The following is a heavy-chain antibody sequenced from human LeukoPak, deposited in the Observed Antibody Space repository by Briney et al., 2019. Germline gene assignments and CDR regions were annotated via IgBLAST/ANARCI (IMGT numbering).Heavy chain of an antibody. D-gene: IGHD3-10*01. CDR2: IYTSGST. CDR3: ARVDGSGSYYNIDWYFDL. Sequence: SETLSLTCTVSGGSISSYYWSWIRQPAGKGLEWIGRIYTSGSTNYNPSLKSRVTISVDTSKNQFSLKLSSVTAADTAVYYCARVDGSGSYYNIDWYFDLWGRGTLVTVSS. J-gene: IGHJ2*01. CDR1: GGSISSYY. V-gene: IGHV4-4*07.